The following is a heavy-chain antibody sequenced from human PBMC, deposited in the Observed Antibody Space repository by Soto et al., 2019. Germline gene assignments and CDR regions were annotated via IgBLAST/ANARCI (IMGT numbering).Heavy chain of an antibody. V-gene: IGHV3-21*01. CDR2: VSSSSSYI. D-gene: IGHD3-10*01. J-gene: IGHJ4*02. CDR1: GFTFSGHT. Sequence: EVQLVESGGGLVKPGGSLRLSCAASGFTFSGHTINWVRQAPGKGLEWVSSVSSSSSYIYYADSVKGRFTVSRDNAEKSLYLQMSSLRAEDTAIYYCARCMGFDGSGYAFFDSWGQGILVTVSS. CDR3: ARCMGFDGSGYAFFDS.